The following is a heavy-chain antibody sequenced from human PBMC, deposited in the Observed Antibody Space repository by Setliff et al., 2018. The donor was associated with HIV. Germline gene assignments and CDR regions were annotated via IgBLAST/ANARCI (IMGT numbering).Heavy chain of an antibody. CDR2: IYYSGST. CDR3: ARRYSSSWYFDY. Sequence: PSETLSLTCSVSGDSISNYYWSWIRQPPGKGLEWIGYIYYSGSTNYSPSLKSRVTISVDTSKNQLALKLNSVTAADTAVYYCARRYSSSWYFDYWGRGTLVTVSS. V-gene: IGHV4-59*08. J-gene: IGHJ4*02. D-gene: IGHD6-13*01. CDR1: GDSISNYY.